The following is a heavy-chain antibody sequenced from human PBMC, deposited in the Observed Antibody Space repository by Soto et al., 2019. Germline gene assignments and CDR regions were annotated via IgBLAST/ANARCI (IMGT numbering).Heavy chain of an antibody. D-gene: IGHD6-13*01. J-gene: IGHJ6*02. CDR2: IKQDGSEK. Sequence: PGGSLRLSCAASGFTFSSYWMSWVRQAPGKGLEWVANIKQDGSEKYYVDSVKGRFTISRDNAKNSLYLQMNSLRAEDTAVYYCARMTRRVYSSSLPDYGMDVWGQGTTVTVSS. V-gene: IGHV3-7*03. CDR1: GFTFSSYW. CDR3: ARMTRRVYSSSLPDYGMDV.